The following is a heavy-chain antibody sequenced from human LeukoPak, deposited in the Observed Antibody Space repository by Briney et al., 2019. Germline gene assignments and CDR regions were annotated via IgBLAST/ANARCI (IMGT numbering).Heavy chain of an antibody. J-gene: IGHJ6*03. V-gene: IGHV3-7*01. D-gene: IGHD6-13*01. CDR3: ASQIAAAGTKDYYSYYINV. CDR1: GFIFSNYW. Sequence: PGGSLRLSCAASGFIFSNYWMTWVRQAPGKGLEWVANIKEDGGDRYYVDSVKGRFTISRDNAKNSLYLQMNSLRADDTAVYYCASQIAAAGTKDYYSYYINVWGKGTTVIASS. CDR2: IKEDGGDR.